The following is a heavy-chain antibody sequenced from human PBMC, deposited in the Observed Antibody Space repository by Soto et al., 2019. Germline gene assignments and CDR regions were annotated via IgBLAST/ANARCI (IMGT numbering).Heavy chain of an antibody. Sequence: SETLSLTCTVSGGSISSGGYYWSWIRQHPGKGLEWIGYIYYSGSTYYNPSLKSRVTISVDTSKNQFSLKLSSVTAADTAVYYCARSYCGGDCFLTPMDVLDVWGQGTTVTVSS. CDR3: ARSYCGGDCFLTPMDVLDV. CDR2: IYYSGST. J-gene: IGHJ6*02. D-gene: IGHD2-21*02. V-gene: IGHV4-31*03. CDR1: GGSISSGGYY.